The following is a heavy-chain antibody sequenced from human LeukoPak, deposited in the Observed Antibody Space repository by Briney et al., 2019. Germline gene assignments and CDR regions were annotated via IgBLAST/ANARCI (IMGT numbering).Heavy chain of an antibody. CDR3: ARVGSGLNLYYIDY. CDR1: GDSISGSKYF. J-gene: IGHJ4*02. CDR2: FYSGGST. D-gene: IGHD3-3*01. V-gene: IGHV4-39*07. Sequence: SETLSLTCTVFGDSISGSKYFWGWIRQPPGKGLEWIGNFYSGGSTYYNPSLKRRVAISEDTSGKQFSLRLGSVTAADTAVYFCARVGSGLNLYYIDYWGQGILVTVSS.